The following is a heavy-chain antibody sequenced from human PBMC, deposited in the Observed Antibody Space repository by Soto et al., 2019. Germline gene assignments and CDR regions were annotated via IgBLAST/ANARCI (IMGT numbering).Heavy chain of an antibody. V-gene: IGHV1-46*01. CDR2: INSSGGST. Sequence: ASVTVSCTASGSTFTSYYMHWVRQAPGQGLEWMGIINSSGGSTSYAQKFQGRVTMTRDTSTSTVYMELSSLRSEDTAVYYCASGSDPDAFDIWGQGTVVTVS. CDR1: GSTFTSYY. CDR3: ASGSDPDAFDI. J-gene: IGHJ3*02.